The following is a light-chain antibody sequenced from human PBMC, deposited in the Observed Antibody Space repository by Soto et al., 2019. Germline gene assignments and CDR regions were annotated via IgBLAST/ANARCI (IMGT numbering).Light chain of an antibody. CDR3: QQYNTWPPIA. CDR1: QSVSSN. CDR2: GAS. Sequence: EIVMTQSPATLSVSPGERATLSCRASQSVSSNLAWYQQKPGQAPRLLIYGASTRATGIPARFSGSGSGTEFTLTLSSLQSEDFAVYYCQQYNTWPPIAFGQGTKVEIK. V-gene: IGKV3-15*01. J-gene: IGKJ1*01.